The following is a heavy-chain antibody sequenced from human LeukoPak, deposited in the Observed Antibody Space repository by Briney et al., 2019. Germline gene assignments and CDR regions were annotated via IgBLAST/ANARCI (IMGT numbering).Heavy chain of an antibody. J-gene: IGHJ5*02. D-gene: IGHD6-19*01. CDR1: GYTFTGCY. V-gene: IGHV1-2*06. Sequence: GASAKVSCKASGYTFTGCYMHWVRQAPGQGLEWMGRINPNSGGTNYAQRFQGRVTMTRDTSISTAYMELSRLRSDDTAVYYCARDPYRIAVAGTDWFDPWGQGTLVTVSS. CDR3: ARDPYRIAVAGTDWFDP. CDR2: INPNSGGT.